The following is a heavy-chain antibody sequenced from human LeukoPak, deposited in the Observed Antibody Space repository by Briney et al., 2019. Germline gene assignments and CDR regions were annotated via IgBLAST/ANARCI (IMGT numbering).Heavy chain of an antibody. Sequence: PSQTLSLTCTVSGGSISSGGYYWSWIRQHPGKGLEWIGYIYYSGSTYYNPSLKSRVTISVDTSKNQFSLKLSSVTAADTAVYYCARAPVVAHSSSFGMDVWGQGTTVTVSS. J-gene: IGHJ6*02. CDR1: GGSISSGGYY. CDR2: IYYSGST. V-gene: IGHV4-31*03. CDR3: ARAPVVAHSSSFGMDV. D-gene: IGHD6-6*01.